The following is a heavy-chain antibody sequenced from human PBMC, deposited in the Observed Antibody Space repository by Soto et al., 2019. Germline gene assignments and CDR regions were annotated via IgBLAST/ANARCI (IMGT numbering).Heavy chain of an antibody. CDR2: ISYDGSNK. CDR3: AKGLSGWYFDY. Sequence: GGSLRLSCAASGFTFSSYGMHWVRQAPGKGLEWVAVISYDGSNKYYADSVKGRFTISRDNSKNTLYLQMNSLRAEDTAVYYCAKGLSGWYFDYWGQGTLVTVS. V-gene: IGHV3-30*18. D-gene: IGHD6-19*01. CDR1: GFTFSSYG. J-gene: IGHJ4*02.